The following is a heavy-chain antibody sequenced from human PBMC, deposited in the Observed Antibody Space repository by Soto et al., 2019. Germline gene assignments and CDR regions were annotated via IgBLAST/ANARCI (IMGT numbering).Heavy chain of an antibody. V-gene: IGHV1-69*13. CDR2: IIPIVETP. CDR1: GGTFDSYD. CDR3: ARLSRPNYYDTSGFFKDNWFDP. Sequence: ASVKVSCKASGGTFDSYDINWVRQAPGQGLEWMGGIIPIVETPKYAQKFQGRVTITADESTNTVYMELSSLRSEDTAMYYCARLSRPNYYDTSGFFKDNWFDPWGQGTLVTVSS. D-gene: IGHD3-22*01. J-gene: IGHJ5*02.